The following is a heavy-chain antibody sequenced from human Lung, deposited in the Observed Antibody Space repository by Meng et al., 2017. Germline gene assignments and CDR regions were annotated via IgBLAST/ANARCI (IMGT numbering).Heavy chain of an antibody. Sequence: SETLSLTCTVSGGSISSSSYYWGWIRQPPGKGLEWIGSIYYSGSTYYNPSLKSRVPISVDTSKNQFSLKLSSVTAADTAVYYCARDRRVRAAAGTTYYYYGMDVWGQGTTVTVSS. V-gene: IGHV4-39*07. CDR1: GGSISSSSYY. D-gene: IGHD6-13*01. CDR2: IYYSGST. CDR3: ARDRRVRAAAGTTYYYYGMDV. J-gene: IGHJ6*02.